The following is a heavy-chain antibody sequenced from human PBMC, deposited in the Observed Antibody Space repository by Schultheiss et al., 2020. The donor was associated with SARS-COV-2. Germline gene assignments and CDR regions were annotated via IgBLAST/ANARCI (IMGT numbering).Heavy chain of an antibody. Sequence: ASVKVSCKASGYTFTSYGISWVRQAPGQGLEWMGWISAHNGNTNYAQKLQGRVTMTVDTSTSTAYVELRSLRSDDTAVYYCARGHPDILTGYFHDYWGQGTLVTVSS. CDR3: ARGHPDILTGYFHDY. D-gene: IGHD3-9*01. V-gene: IGHV1-18*01. CDR2: ISAHNGNT. CDR1: GYTFTSYG. J-gene: IGHJ4*02.